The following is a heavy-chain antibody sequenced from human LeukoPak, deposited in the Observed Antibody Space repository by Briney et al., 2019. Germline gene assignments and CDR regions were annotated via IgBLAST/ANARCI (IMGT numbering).Heavy chain of an antibody. CDR2: IWYDGSNK. CDR3: ARDGTFSPSSSSPDY. V-gene: IGHV3-33*01. CDR1: GFIFSSYG. D-gene: IGHD6-13*01. Sequence: GGSLRLSCAASGFIFSSYGMHWVRQAPGKGLEWVAVIWYDGSNKYYADSVKGRFTISRDNSKNTLYLQMNSLRAEDTAVYYCARDGTFSPSSSSPDYWGQGTLVTVSS. J-gene: IGHJ4*02.